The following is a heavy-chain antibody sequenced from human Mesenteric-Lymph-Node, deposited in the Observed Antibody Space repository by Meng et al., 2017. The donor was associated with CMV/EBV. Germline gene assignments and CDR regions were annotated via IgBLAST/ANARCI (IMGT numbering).Heavy chain of an antibody. CDR1: RFIFSYYD. D-gene: IGHD6-13*01. CDR3: ARYGSSHRLPYYYYYGMDV. Sequence: GESLKISCAGSRFIFSYYDMSWVRQSPGKGLEWVSSISGAGYTTDYADSVKGRFTISRDNSKNTLYLQMNSLRAEDTAVYYCARYGSSHRLPYYYYYGMDVWGQGTTVTVSS. CDR2: ISGAGYTT. V-gene: IGHV3-23*01. J-gene: IGHJ6*02.